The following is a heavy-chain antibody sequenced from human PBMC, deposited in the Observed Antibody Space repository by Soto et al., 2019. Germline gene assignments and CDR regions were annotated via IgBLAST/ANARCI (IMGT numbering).Heavy chain of an antibody. CDR3: ARKDKSGYFNWFDP. D-gene: IGHD3-22*01. Sequence: GEALKISCRTSGGDVTSCWGGWVHQMPGKGLEWMGIIFPSDSDTRYSPSFQGQVTISADRSTSTVFLQWASLKASDTAVYFCARKDKSGYFNWFDPWGQGTLVTVSS. V-gene: IGHV5-51*03. CDR1: GGDVTSCW. J-gene: IGHJ5*02. CDR2: IFPSDSDT.